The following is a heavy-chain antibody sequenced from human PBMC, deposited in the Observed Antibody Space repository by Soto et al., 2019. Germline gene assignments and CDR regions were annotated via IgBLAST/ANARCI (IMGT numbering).Heavy chain of an antibody. D-gene: IGHD4-17*01. CDR1: GYTFSSYG. CDR2: ISVYNGHT. V-gene: IGHV1-18*01. J-gene: IGHJ4*02. CDR3: ARCDVGDYVPPRDH. Sequence: VHLMQSGAEVKSPGASVRVSCKASGYTFSSYGVSWVRQAPGQGLEFMGWISVYNGHTNYAQKFQGRVTMTTDTSTSTAYMELRSLRSADTAVYFCARCDVGDYVPPRDHWGQGTLVTVSA.